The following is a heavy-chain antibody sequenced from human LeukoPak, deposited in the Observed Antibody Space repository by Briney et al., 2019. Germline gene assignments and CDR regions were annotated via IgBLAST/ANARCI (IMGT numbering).Heavy chain of an antibody. J-gene: IGHJ4*02. CDR2: INPNSGGT. V-gene: IGHV1-2*02. CDR1: GYTFTGYY. Sequence: ASVKVSCKASGYTFTGYYMHWVRQAPGQGLGWMGWINPNSGGTNYAQKFQGRVTMTRDTSISTAYMELSRLRSDDTAVYYCARGLWFGELSPIDYWGQGTLVTVSS. D-gene: IGHD3-10*01. CDR3: ARGLWFGELSPIDY.